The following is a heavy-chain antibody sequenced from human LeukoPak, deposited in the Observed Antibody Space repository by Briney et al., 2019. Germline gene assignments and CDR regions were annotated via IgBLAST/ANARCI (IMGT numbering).Heavy chain of an antibody. D-gene: IGHD3-10*01. CDR2: MSYSGSS. V-gene: IGHV4-31*03. CDR3: ARVQGFGDLFFPGYFGMNV. CDR1: GGSISSADSY. Sequence: SETLSLTCTVSGGSISSADSYWSWIRQHPGKGLEWIGYMSYSGSSYFNPSLKSRVTISIDTSKNQVSLKMSSVTAAGTAVYYCARVQGFGDLFFPGYFGMNVWGQGTTVTVSS. J-gene: IGHJ6*02.